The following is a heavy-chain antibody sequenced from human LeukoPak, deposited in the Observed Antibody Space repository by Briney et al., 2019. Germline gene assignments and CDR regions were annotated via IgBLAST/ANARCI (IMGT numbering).Heavy chain of an antibody. CDR1: GFTFSSYS. V-gene: IGHV3-23*01. J-gene: IGHJ4*02. D-gene: IGHD2-15*01. CDR2: LSGSGGTI. CDR3: AKDFHLPGPRQLVASHYFDY. Sequence: PGGSLRLSCAASGFTFSSYSMNWVRQAPGKGLEWVSVLSGSGGTIYYADSVKGRFTISRDNSKDTLYMQMNSLRAEDTAIYYCAKDFHLPGPRQLVASHYFDYWGQGILVTVSS.